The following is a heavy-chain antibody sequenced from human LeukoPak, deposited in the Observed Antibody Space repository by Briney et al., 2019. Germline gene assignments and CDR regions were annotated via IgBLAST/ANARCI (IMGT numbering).Heavy chain of an antibody. J-gene: IGHJ4*02. V-gene: IGHV4-39*01. CDR2: IYYSGST. CDR1: GGSISSSSYY. D-gene: IGHD3-22*01. CDR3: ARQSTHYYDTFYYFDY. Sequence: SETLSLTCTVSGGSISSSSYYWGWIRQPPGKGLEWIGSIYYSGSTYYNPSLKSRVTISVDTSKNQFSLKLNSVTAADTAVYYCARQSTHYYDTFYYFDYWGQGTLVTVSS.